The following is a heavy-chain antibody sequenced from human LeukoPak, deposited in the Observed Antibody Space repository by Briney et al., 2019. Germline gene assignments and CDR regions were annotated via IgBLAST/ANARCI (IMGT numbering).Heavy chain of an antibody. Sequence: PGGSLRLSCAASGFTFTDYYMNWIRQTPGKGLEWVSSISRGGNSIYYADSVKGRFTISRDNAKNSLYLQMNSLRAEDTAVYYCARDQYLDYRGQGTLVTVSS. CDR1: GFTFTDYY. CDR3: ARDQYLDY. J-gene: IGHJ4*02. CDR2: ISRGGNSI. V-gene: IGHV3-11*01.